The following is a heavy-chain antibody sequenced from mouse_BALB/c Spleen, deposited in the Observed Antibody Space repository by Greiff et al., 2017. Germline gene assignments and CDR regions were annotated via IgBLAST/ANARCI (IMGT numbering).Heavy chain of an antibody. J-gene: IGHJ3*01. CDR3: ARDLLLRDADY. Sequence: VQLLQSGPGLVAPSQCLSITCTVSGFSLTSYGVSWVRQPPGKGLEWLGVIWAGGSTNYNSALMSRLSISKDNSKSQVFLKMNSLQTDDTAMYYCARDLLLRDADYWGQGTLVTVSA. CDR1: GFSLTSYG. V-gene: IGHV2-9*02. CDR2: IWAGGST. D-gene: IGHD1-1*01.